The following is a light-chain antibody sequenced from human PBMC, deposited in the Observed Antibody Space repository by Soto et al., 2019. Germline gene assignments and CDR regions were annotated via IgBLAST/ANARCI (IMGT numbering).Light chain of an antibody. Sequence: IQLTQSPSHVSASVGDIVNITGRASQDISGWLAWFQQKPGKAPNLLIYAASILQSGVPSRFSGSGSGTDFTLTITYLQPEDFATYYCQQANSFPWTFGQGTKVDIK. J-gene: IGKJ1*01. CDR2: AAS. V-gene: IGKV1D-12*01. CDR3: QQANSFPWT. CDR1: QDISGW.